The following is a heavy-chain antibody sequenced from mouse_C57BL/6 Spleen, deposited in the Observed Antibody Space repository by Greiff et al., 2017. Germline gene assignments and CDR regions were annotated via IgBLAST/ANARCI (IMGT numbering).Heavy chain of an antibody. V-gene: IGHV1-55*01. D-gene: IGHD1-1*01. Sequence: QVQLQQSGAELVKPGASVKMSCKASGYTFTSYWITWVKQRPGQGLEWIGDIYPGSGSTNYNEKFKSKATLTVDTSSSTAYMQLSSLTSEDSAVYYCARRGSYYYDAMDYWGQGTSVTVSS. J-gene: IGHJ4*01. CDR3: ARRGSYYYDAMDY. CDR2: IYPGSGST. CDR1: GYTFTSYW.